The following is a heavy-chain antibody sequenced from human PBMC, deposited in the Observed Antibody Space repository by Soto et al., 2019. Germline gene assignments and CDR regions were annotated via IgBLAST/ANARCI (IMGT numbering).Heavy chain of an antibody. CDR1: GYTFTSYD. CDR2: MNPNSGNT. V-gene: IGHV1-8*01. J-gene: IGHJ3*02. D-gene: IGHD4-17*01. CDR3: ARVPGVGHGDNGPLNDAFDI. Sequence: ASVKVSCKASGYTFTSYDINWVRQATGQGLEWMGWMNPNSGNTGYAQKFQGRVTMTRNTSISTAYMELSSLRSEDTAVYYCARVPGVGHGDNGPLNDAFDIWGQGTMVTVSS.